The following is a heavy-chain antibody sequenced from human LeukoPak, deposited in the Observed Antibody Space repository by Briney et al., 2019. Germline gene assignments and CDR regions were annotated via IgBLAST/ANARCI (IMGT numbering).Heavy chain of an antibody. J-gene: IGHJ4*02. CDR1: GFTFSSYA. CDR2: ICSNDNNT. V-gene: IGHV3-23*05. D-gene: IGHD2-15*01. CDR3: AKGTSSSCYSAPNY. Sequence: HTGGSLSLSCAASGFTFSSYAMNWVRQAPGKGLEWVSAICSNDNNTYYANSVKGRFTISRDNSKNTLSLQLNSLRAEDTAVYYCAKGTSSSCYSAPNYWGQGTLVTVSS.